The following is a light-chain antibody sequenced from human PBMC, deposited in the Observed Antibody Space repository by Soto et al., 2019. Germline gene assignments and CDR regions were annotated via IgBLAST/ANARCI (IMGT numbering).Light chain of an antibody. CDR2: AAS. CDR1: QGISSY. V-gene: IGKV1-9*01. CDR3: QQLNSYPQT. J-gene: IGKJ4*01. Sequence: DIQLTQSPSFLSASVGDRVTITCRASQGISSYLAWYQQKPGKAPKLLIYAASTLQSGVPSRFSGSGSGTEFTLTISSLQPEDFATYYCQQLNSYPQTFGGGTKAEIK.